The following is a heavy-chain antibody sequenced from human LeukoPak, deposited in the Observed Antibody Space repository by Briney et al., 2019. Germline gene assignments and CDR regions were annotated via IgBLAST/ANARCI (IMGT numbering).Heavy chain of an antibody. Sequence: PSETLSLTCSVSGGSISSSGYYWGWIRQPPGRGLEWIETIDYSGDTYYNPSLKSRVTISMDTSKNQFSLKLRPVTAADTAVYFCVRLVSATGNFDFWGQGALVTVSS. V-gene: IGHV4-39*07. CDR3: VRLVSATGNFDF. D-gene: IGHD1-1*01. CDR2: IDYSGDT. CDR1: GGSISSSGYY. J-gene: IGHJ4*02.